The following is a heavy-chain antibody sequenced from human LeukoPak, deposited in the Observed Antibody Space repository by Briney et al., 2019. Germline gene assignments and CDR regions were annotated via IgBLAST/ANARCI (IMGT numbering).Heavy chain of an antibody. D-gene: IGHD5-24*01. Sequence: GESLQISRQGSGYSFTSYWIGWVRQVPGKGLEWMGIIYPGDSDTIYSPSFQGQVTISADKPISTAYLQWSSLKASDTAMYYCARRRDPGAFDIWGQGTMVTVSS. CDR3: ARRRDPGAFDI. CDR2: IYPGDSDT. J-gene: IGHJ3*02. CDR1: GYSFTSYW. V-gene: IGHV5-51*01.